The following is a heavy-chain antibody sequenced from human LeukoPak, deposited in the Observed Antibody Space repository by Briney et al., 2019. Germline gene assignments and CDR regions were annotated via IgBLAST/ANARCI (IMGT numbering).Heavy chain of an antibody. CDR3: ARHLYGGDY. CDR1: GFAFSSYE. V-gene: IGHV3-48*03. CDR2: ISGSGSTI. J-gene: IGHJ4*02. Sequence: GGSLRLSCAASGFAFSSYEMNWVRHAPGKGLEWVSYISGSGSTIYYADSLKGRFTISRDNAKNSLYLQMNSLRAEDTAVYYCARHLYGGDYWGQGTLVTVSS. D-gene: IGHD4-17*01.